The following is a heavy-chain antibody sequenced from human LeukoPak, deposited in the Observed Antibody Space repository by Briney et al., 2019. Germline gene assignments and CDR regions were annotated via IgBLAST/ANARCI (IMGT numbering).Heavy chain of an antibody. CDR2: INPSGGST. D-gene: IGHD1-14*01. CDR3: ATPNNIDAFDI. Sequence: GASVKVSCKASGYTFTGYYMHWVRQAPGQGLEWMGIINPSGGSTSYAQKFQGRVTMTRDTSTSTVYMELSSLRSEDTAVYYCATPNNIDAFDIWGQGTMVTVSS. CDR1: GYTFTGYY. J-gene: IGHJ3*02. V-gene: IGHV1-46*01.